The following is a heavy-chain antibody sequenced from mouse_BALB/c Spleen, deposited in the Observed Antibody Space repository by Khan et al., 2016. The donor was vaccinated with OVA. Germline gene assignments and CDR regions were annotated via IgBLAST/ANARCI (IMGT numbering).Heavy chain of an antibody. D-gene: IGHD2-10*01. CDR2: IWSDGST. Sequence: QVRLQQSGPGLVAPSQSLSITCTISGFSLTNYGVHWVRQPPGKGLEWLVVIWSDGSTTYTSALKSSLTITKDNSKSQVFLKMTSLQTDDTAIYFCARQPYYHYNVMDYWGQGTSVTVSS. V-gene: IGHV2-6-1*01. CDR3: ARQPYYHYNVMDY. CDR1: GFSLTNYG. J-gene: IGHJ4*01.